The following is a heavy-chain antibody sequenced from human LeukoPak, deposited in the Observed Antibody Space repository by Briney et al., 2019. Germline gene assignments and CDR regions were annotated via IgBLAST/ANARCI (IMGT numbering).Heavy chain of an antibody. V-gene: IGHV4-38-2*01. CDR1: GYSISSGYY. CDR3: ARKYCSSTSCYFPAFDI. CDR2: IYHSGST. D-gene: IGHD2-2*01. J-gene: IGHJ3*02. Sequence: SETLSLTCAVSGYSISSGYYWGWIRQPPGKGVEWSGSIYHSGSTYYNPSLKSRVTISVDTSKNQFSLKMSTVTAADTAVYYCARKYCSSTSCYFPAFDIWGQGTMVTVSS.